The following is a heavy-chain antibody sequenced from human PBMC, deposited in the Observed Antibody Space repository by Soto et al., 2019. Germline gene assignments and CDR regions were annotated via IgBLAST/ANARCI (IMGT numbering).Heavy chain of an antibody. D-gene: IGHD3-22*01. CDR1: GFTFSDYY. Sequence: QVQLVESGGGLVKPGGSLRLSCAASGFTFSDYYMSWIRQAPGKGLEWVSYISGSVGTIHYADSVKGRFTISRDNAKNSLYLQMNSLRAEDTAVYYCARDGDYYESSGYFLREAFEIWGQGTMVTVSS. J-gene: IGHJ3*02. CDR2: ISGSVGTI. V-gene: IGHV3-11*01. CDR3: ARDGDYYESSGYFLREAFEI.